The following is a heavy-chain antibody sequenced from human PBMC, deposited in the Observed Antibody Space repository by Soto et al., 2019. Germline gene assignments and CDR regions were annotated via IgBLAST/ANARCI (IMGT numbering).Heavy chain of an antibody. J-gene: IGHJ4*02. Sequence: QVQLQESGPGLVQPSQTLSLSCTVSGGSINGGGYYWNWIRQLPGKGLEWIGYMYYNGNTYYNPSLQSRATLSFGTSHDQFSLRLTYVTAADTAVYFCARDGAYCSSIGCQNPFDHWGQGTLVTVSP. CDR3: ARDGAYCSSIGCQNPFDH. CDR1: GGSINGGGYY. V-gene: IGHV4-31*03. D-gene: IGHD2-2*01. CDR2: MYYNGNT.